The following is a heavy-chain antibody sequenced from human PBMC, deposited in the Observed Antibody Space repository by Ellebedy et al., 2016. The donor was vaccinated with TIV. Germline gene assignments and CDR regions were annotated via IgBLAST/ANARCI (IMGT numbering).Heavy chain of an antibody. Sequence: SETLSLXXAVSGGSLSSPNYYWDWIRQPPGQGLEWIGSIFYSGSTYYNPSLKSRVTISVDTSKTQFSLKVSSVTAADTAVYYCASGQFDDMAVWGQGTTVTVSS. V-gene: IGHV4-39*01. CDR2: IFYSGST. D-gene: IGHD3-10*01. CDR3: ASGQFDDMAV. J-gene: IGHJ6*02. CDR1: GGSLSSPNYY.